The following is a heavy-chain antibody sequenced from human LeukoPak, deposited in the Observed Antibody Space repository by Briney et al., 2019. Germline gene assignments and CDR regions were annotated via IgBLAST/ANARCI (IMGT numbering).Heavy chain of an antibody. CDR2: ISASGTSI. D-gene: IGHD6-13*01. J-gene: IGHJ4*02. Sequence: GGSLRLSCAASGFTFSDYFFTWIRQAPGKGLEWVSGISASGTSIYYSDSVKGRFTISRDNAKNSLYLQMNSLRAEDTAVYYCARDRDSSSWSSRRVGDYFDYWGQGTLVTVSS. V-gene: IGHV3-11*04. CDR3: ARDRDSSSWSSRRVGDYFDY. CDR1: GFTFSDYF.